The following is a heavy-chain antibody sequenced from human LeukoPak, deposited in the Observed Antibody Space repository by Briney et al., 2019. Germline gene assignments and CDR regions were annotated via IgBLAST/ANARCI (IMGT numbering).Heavy chain of an antibody. CDR1: GFTFSSYW. CDR2: INSDGSST. V-gene: IGHV3-74*01. CDR3: ARAQYSYGHYYFDY. Sequence: QPGGSLRLSCAASGFTFSSYWMHWVRQAPGKGLVWVSRINSDGSSTSYAVSVKGRFTISRDNAKNTLYLQMNSLRAEDTAVYYCARAQYSYGHYYFDYWGQGTLVTVSS. D-gene: IGHD5-18*01. J-gene: IGHJ4*02.